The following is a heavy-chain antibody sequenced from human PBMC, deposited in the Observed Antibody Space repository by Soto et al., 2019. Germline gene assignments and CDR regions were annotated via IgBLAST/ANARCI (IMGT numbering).Heavy chain of an antibody. D-gene: IGHD6-19*01. Sequence: EVQLLESGGGLVQPGGSLRLSGAASGFTFSSYAMSWVRQAPGKGLERVSSISGRAGSSTYYADSVKGRFTISRDSSKNTLYLQMNSLRAEDTALYYCANSGQWLPYYFDYWGQGTLVTVSS. CDR1: GFTFSSYA. V-gene: IGHV3-23*01. J-gene: IGHJ4*02. CDR2: ISGRAGSST. CDR3: ANSGQWLPYYFDY.